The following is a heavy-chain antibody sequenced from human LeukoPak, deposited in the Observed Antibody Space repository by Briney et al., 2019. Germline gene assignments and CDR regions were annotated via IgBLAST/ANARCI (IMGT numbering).Heavy chain of an antibody. Sequence: ASVKVSCKASGYTFTSFGISWVRQAPGQGLERRGWISAYNANTNYAQKGQGRVAMATDTSTSTAYMELRSLRSDDTAVYYCARLDCIGGSCRVFDYWGQGTRVTVSS. CDR3: ARLDCIGGSCRVFDY. CDR2: ISAYNANT. J-gene: IGHJ4*02. CDR1: GYTFTSFG. V-gene: IGHV1-18*01. D-gene: IGHD2-15*01.